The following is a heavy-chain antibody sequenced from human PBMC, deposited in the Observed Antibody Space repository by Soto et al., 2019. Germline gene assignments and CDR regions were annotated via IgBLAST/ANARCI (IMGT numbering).Heavy chain of an antibody. J-gene: IGHJ4*02. V-gene: IGHV3-7*03. D-gene: IGHD6-13*01. CDR2: IKPDGSEK. CDR3: ARGSSSWAH. Sequence: HPGGSLRLSCAASGFTFSNYWMSWVRQVPGKGLEWVANIKPDGSEKWYVDSVKGRFTISRDNVKKSLYLQMNSLRAEDTAVYYCARGSSSWAHWGQGTLVTVSS. CDR1: GFTFSNYW.